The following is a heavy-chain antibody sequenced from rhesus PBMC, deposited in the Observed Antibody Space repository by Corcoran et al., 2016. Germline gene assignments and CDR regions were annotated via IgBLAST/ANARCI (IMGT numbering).Heavy chain of an antibody. CDR3: TRTAADTFDY. V-gene: IGHV3-134*01. Sequence: EVQLVESGGALAQPGGSLRLSCAASGFTFDDYAMSWVGPAPGKGLEWVSRISWNSGTIYYADSVKGRFTISRDNAKNSLFLQMDRLRAEDTAVYYCTRTAADTFDYWGQGVLVTVSS. D-gene: IGHD6-31*01. CDR1: GFTFDDYA. CDR2: ISWNSGTI. J-gene: IGHJ4*01.